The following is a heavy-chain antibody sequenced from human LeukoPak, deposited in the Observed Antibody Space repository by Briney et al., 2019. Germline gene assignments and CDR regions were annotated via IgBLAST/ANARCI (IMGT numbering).Heavy chain of an antibody. CDR2: IYTSGST. Sequence: PSETLSLTCTVSGGSISSGSYYWSWIRQPAGKGLEWIGRIYTSGSTNYNPSLKSRVTISVDTSRNHFSLRLSSVTAADTAVYYCARDSRGAGPDFDYWGQGTLVTVSP. CDR3: ARDSRGAGPDFDY. D-gene: IGHD6-19*01. J-gene: IGHJ4*02. CDR1: GGSISSGSYY. V-gene: IGHV4-61*02.